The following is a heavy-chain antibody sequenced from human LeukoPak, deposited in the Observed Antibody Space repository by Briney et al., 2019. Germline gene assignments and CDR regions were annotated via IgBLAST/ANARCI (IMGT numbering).Heavy chain of an antibody. CDR1: GFTVSGTY. V-gene: IGHV3-53*01. J-gene: IGHJ4*02. CDR3: ARDHSITGIKYDFDY. Sequence: PGGSLRLSCAASGFTVSGTYMSWVRQAPGKGLEWVSDIYSAGNTFSADSVKGRFTITRDNSKDTVYLQMNSLRAEDTAVYYCARDHSITGIKYDFDYWGQGTLVTVSS. D-gene: IGHD1-20*01. CDR2: IYSAGNT.